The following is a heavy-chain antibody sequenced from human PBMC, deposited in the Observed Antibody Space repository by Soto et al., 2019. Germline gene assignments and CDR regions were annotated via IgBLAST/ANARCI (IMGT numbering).Heavy chain of an antibody. CDR3: TKYRRTDAEGYSFDY. Sequence: SDTLSLTCTVSGGSISGSYWSWIRQTPGKVLEWVGYIHYSGSTNYNPSLKSRVTMSVDSAKHQFSLQLSSVTAADTAVYFCTKYRRTDAEGYSFDYWGPGAPVTAS. D-gene: IGHD2-15*01. CDR2: IHYSGST. V-gene: IGHV4-59*07. J-gene: IGHJ4*01. CDR1: GGSISGSY.